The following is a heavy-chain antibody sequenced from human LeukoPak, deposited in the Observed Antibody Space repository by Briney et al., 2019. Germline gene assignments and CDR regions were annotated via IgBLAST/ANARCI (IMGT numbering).Heavy chain of an antibody. Sequence: GESLQISCKGSGYSFTSYWISWVRQLPGKGLEWMGRIDPSDSYTNYSPSFQGHVTISADKSISTAYLQWSSLKASDTAMYYCAGFGELLNPPYGMDVWGQGTTVTVSS. CDR2: IDPSDSYT. J-gene: IGHJ6*02. V-gene: IGHV5-10-1*01. CDR1: GYSFTSYW. D-gene: IGHD3-10*01. CDR3: AGFGELLNPPYGMDV.